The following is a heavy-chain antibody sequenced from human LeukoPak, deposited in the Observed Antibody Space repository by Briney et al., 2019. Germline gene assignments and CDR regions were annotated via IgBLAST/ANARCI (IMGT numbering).Heavy chain of an antibody. J-gene: IGHJ4*02. D-gene: IGHD3-10*01. CDR3: AKDRQGFGELFGY. Sequence: GGSLRLSCAASGFTFNSYAMSWVRQAPGKGLEWVSGISGSGGSTCYVDSVKGRFTISRDNSKNTLYLQMNSLRAEDTAVYYCAKDRQGFGELFGYWGQGTLVTVSS. V-gene: IGHV3-23*01. CDR1: GFTFNSYA. CDR2: ISGSGGST.